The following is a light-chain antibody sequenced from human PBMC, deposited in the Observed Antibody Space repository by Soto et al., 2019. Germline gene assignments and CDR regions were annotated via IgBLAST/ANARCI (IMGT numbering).Light chain of an antibody. CDR2: GAS. J-gene: IGKJ1*01. Sequence: ILLTQSPGTLSLSPGERATISCRASRTVSSTYVAWYKQVPGQAPRLLIYGASDRAPGIPDRFSGSGSGNDFTLTISRLEPEDFAVYYCQQYGSLWTFGQGTKLDIK. CDR1: RTVSSTY. CDR3: QQYGSLWT. V-gene: IGKV3-20*01.